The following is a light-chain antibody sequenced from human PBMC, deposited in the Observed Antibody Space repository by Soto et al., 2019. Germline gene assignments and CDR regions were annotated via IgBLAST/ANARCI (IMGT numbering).Light chain of an antibody. V-gene: IGKV1-39*01. CDR2: AAT. Sequence: DIQMTQSPSSLSASVGDRVTITCRASQNILTYLNWYQQRPGKAPKFLIYAATSVQDGVPSRFSGSESGTESTLSISSVQGVDSATYYCQQSYCAPLTFGQGTNLE. CDR1: QNILTY. CDR3: QQSYCAPLT. J-gene: IGKJ2*01.